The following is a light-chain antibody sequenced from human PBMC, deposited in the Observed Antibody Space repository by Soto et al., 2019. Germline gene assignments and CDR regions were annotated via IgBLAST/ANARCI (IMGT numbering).Light chain of an antibody. V-gene: IGLV2-11*01. J-gene: IGLJ1*01. CDR2: DVT. Sequence: QSVLTQPRSVSGYPGQSVTISCTGTSSDVGTYKYVSWYQQHPDKAPKLLIYDVTKRPSGVPDRFSGSKSDNTASLTISGLQADDEADYFCCSYAGTYTFVFGTGTKVTVL. CDR1: SSDVGTYKY. CDR3: CSYAGTYTFV.